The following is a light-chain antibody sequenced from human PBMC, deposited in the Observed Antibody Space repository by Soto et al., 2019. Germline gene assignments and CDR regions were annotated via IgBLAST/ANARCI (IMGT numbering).Light chain of an antibody. CDR3: LQDYNYPRK. Sequence: ALQITQSPSSLSASVGYRVTITCRSSQGIRNDLGWYQQKPGKAPKLLIYAASSLQSGVPSRFSGSGSGTDFTLTISSLQPEDFATYYCLQDYNYPRKFGQGTKVDIK. V-gene: IGKV1-6*01. CDR2: AAS. CDR1: QGIRND. J-gene: IGKJ1*01.